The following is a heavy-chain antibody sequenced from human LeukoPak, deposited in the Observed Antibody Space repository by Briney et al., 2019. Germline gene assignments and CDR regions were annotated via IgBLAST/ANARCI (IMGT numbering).Heavy chain of an antibody. Sequence: GGSLRLSCAASQFTFSSYNMYWVRQAPGKGLEWVSSISSTSRYIYYADSVKGRFTISRDNAKNSLFLQMNSLRAEDTAVYYCAREVFWSGYFANLHFDYWGRGTLVTVSS. D-gene: IGHD3-3*01. J-gene: IGHJ4*02. CDR2: ISSTSRYI. CDR1: QFTFSSYN. V-gene: IGHV3-21*06. CDR3: AREVFWSGYFANLHFDY.